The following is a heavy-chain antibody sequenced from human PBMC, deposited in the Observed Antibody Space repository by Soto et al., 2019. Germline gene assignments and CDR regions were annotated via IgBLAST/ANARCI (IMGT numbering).Heavy chain of an antibody. J-gene: IGHJ3*02. CDR2: IYYSGST. D-gene: IGHD3-10*01. CDR1: GGSISSSSYY. CDR3: AKKGSSYGSGSYYNAAFDI. V-gene: IGHV4-39*01. Sequence: SETLSLTCAVSGGSISSSSYYWDWIRQPPGMGLEWIGSIYYSGSTYYSPSLKSRVTISVDTSKNQFSLKLSSVTAADTAVYYCAKKGSSYGSGSYYNAAFDIWGQGTMVTVSS.